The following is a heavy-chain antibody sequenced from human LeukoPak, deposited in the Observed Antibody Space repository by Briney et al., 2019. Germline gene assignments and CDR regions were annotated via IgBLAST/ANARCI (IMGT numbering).Heavy chain of an antibody. D-gene: IGHD3-3*01. CDR3: ASKLYDGARTFDY. J-gene: IGHJ4*02. Sequence: SQTLSLTCTVSGGSISSGGYYWSWIRQPPGKGLEWIGYIYHSGSTYYNPSLKSRVTISVDKSNNQFSLRLSSVTAADTAVYYCASKLYDGARTFDYWGQGTLVTVSS. V-gene: IGHV4-30-2*01. CDR2: IYHSGST. CDR1: GGSISSGGYY.